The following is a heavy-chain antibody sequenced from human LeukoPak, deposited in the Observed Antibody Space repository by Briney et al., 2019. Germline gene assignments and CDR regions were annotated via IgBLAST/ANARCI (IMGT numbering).Heavy chain of an antibody. V-gene: IGHV3-11*04. CDR3: ARRFCSTSSCDAFDI. J-gene: IGHJ3*02. D-gene: IGHD2-2*01. Sequence: GGSLRLSCAASGFTLSDYYMSWIRQAPGKGLEWVSYISSSGSIIYYADSVKGRFTISRDNAKKSLYLQMNSLRAEDTAVYYCARRFCSTSSCDAFDIWGQGTMVTVSS. CDR1: GFTLSDYY. CDR2: ISSSGSII.